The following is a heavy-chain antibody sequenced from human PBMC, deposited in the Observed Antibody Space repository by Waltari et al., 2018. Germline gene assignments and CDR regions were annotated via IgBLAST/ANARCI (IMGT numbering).Heavy chain of an antibody. V-gene: IGHV1-69*12. CDR2: IIPIFGTA. Sequence: QVQLVQSGAEVKKPGSSVKVSCKASGGTFSSYAIRWVRQAPGQGLEWMGGIIPIFGTANYAQKFQGRVTITADESTSTAYMELSSLRSEDTAVYYCASSQARLGVVAKYGMDVWGQGTTVTVSS. CDR1: GGTFSSYA. D-gene: IGHD5-12*01. J-gene: IGHJ6*02. CDR3: ASSQARLGVVAKYGMDV.